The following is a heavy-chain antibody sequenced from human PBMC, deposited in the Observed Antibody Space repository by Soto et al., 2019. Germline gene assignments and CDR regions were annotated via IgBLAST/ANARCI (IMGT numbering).Heavy chain of an antibody. V-gene: IGHV3-9*01. J-gene: IGHJ6*02. Sequence: GGSLRLSCAASGFTFDDYAMHWVRQAPGKGLEWVSGISWNSGSIGYADSVRGRFTISRDNAKNSLYLQMNSLRAEDTALYYCAKDIAMIVVHSYGMDVWGQGTTVTVSS. CDR1: GFTFDDYA. CDR3: AKDIAMIVVHSYGMDV. CDR2: ISWNSGSI. D-gene: IGHD3-22*01.